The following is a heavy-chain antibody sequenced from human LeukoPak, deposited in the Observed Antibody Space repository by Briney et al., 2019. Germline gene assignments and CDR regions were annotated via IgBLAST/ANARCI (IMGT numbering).Heavy chain of an antibody. CDR1: GFTFSSYA. CDR3: ASWRNYGSGRYFDY. V-gene: IGHV3-30-3*01. J-gene: IGHJ4*02. Sequence: GGSLRLSCAASGFTFSSYAMHWVRQAPGKGLEWVAVISYDGSNKYYADSVKGRFTISRDNAKNSLYLQMNSLRAEDTAVYYCASWRNYGSGRYFDYWGQGTLVTVSS. CDR2: ISYDGSNK. D-gene: IGHD3-10*01.